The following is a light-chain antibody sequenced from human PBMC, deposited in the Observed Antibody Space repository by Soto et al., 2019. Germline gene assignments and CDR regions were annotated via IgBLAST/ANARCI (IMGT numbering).Light chain of an antibody. Sequence: EIVLTQSPGTLSLSPGERATLSCRASQSVSSSYLAWYQQKPGQAPRPLIYGASSRAIGIPDRFSGSGSGTYFNIPIIWLEPEDFAVYYCQPYGSSPWTFGQGTKV. CDR3: QPYGSSPWT. CDR2: GAS. V-gene: IGKV3-20*01. J-gene: IGKJ1*01. CDR1: QSVSSSY.